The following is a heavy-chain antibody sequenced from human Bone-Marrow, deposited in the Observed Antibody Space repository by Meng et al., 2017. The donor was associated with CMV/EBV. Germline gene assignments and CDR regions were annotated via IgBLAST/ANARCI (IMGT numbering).Heavy chain of an antibody. CDR2: ISADSTTT. D-gene: IGHD2/OR15-2a*01. Sequence: GESLKISCAASGFTFSDYTMNWFRQVPGKGLEWLSYISADSTTTYYADSVRGRFTISRDNANNSLYLQMNSLRAEDTALYYCARGGNKWELLSLGFAPWGQGTLVTFSS. CDR3: ARGGNKWELLSLGFAP. CDR1: GFTFSDYT. J-gene: IGHJ5*02. V-gene: IGHV3-48*04.